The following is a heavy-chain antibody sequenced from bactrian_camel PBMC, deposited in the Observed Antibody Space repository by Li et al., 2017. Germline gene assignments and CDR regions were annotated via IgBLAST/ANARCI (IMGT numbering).Heavy chain of an antibody. Sequence: HVQLVESGGGSVQAGGSLTLSCTASDSGYLNRNFCMGWFRQAPGKEREGVAIISAGTGGVYYADSVKGRFTISRDKAKNTVSLQMNSLKSEDTAMYYCTRNRAALDYWGQGTQVTVS. CDR2: ISAGTGGV. CDR3: TRNRAALDY. CDR1: GYLNRNFC. J-gene: IGHJ4*01. V-gene: IGHV3S1*01.